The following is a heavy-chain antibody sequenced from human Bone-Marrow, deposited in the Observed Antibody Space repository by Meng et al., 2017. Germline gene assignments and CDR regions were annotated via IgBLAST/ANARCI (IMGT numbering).Heavy chain of an antibody. D-gene: IGHD3-22*01. CDR1: GFTFSSYA. CDR2: IKSKTDGGTT. Sequence: GESLKISCAASGFTFSSYAMSWVRQAPGKGLEWVGRIKSKTDGGTTDYAAPVKGRFIFSRDDSKNMLYLQIKSLKTEDTAVYYCTTFSSGYHNWGQGTLVTVSS. J-gene: IGHJ4*02. CDR3: TTFSSGYHN. V-gene: IGHV3-15*01.